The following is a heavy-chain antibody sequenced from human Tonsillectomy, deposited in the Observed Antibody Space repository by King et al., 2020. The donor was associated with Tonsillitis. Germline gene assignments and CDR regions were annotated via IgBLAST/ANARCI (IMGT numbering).Heavy chain of an antibody. V-gene: IGHV3-23*04. J-gene: IGHJ6*04. CDR2: ISGSGGST. Sequence: VQLVESGGGLVQPGGSLRLSCAASGFTFSSYAMSCVRQAPGKGLEWVSAISGSGGSTDYADSVKGRFTISKDNSKNTLYLQMNSPRAEDTAVYYCAKDRMEIVLMVYASPMDVWGKGTTVTVSS. D-gene: IGHD2-8*01. CDR3: AKDRMEIVLMVYASPMDV. CDR1: GFTFSSYA.